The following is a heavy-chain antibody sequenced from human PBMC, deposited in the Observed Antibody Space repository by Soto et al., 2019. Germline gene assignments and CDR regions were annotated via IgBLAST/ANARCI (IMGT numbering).Heavy chain of an antibody. D-gene: IGHD3-3*01. CDR3: ATWGGAITIFGVVIDGMDV. V-gene: IGHV1-18*01. CDR2: ISAYNGNT. J-gene: IGHJ6*02. Sequence: QVQLVQSGAEVKKPGASVKVSCKASGYTFTSYGISWVRQAPGQGLEWMGWISAYNGNTNYAQKLQGRVTMTTDTTSSTAYMELRSLRSDDTAVYYCATWGGAITIFGVVIDGMDVWGQGTTVTVS. CDR1: GYTFTSYG.